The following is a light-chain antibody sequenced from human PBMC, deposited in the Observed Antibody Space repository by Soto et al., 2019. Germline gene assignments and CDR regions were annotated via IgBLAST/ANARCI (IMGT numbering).Light chain of an antibody. J-gene: IGKJ4*01. Sequence: EIVMTQSPATLSVSPGDRASLSCRASQSVRSNLARYQQKPGQAPRLLIDAGSTRAAGIPTRFSGSGSGTQFTLSISRLQDEDFAVYYCPQYHNRPGRTFGGGSKVEIK. CDR2: AGS. CDR1: QSVRSN. V-gene: IGKV3-15*01. CDR3: PQYHNRPGRT.